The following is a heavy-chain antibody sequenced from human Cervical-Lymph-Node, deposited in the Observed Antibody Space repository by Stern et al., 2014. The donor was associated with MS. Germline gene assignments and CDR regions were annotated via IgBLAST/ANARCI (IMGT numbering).Heavy chain of an antibody. CDR1: GGFFSSYA. V-gene: IGHV1-69*01. Sequence: QVQLVESGAEVKKPGSSVKVSCKASGGFFSSYAITWVRQAPGLGLEWMGGIVPLFNRTKYGRNFQGRFTITADESTATTYMELNNLTSEDTAIYYCARGCGGDCSLDYWGQGTLITVS. CDR2: IVPLFNRT. J-gene: IGHJ4*02. D-gene: IGHD2-21*02. CDR3: ARGCGGDCSLDY.